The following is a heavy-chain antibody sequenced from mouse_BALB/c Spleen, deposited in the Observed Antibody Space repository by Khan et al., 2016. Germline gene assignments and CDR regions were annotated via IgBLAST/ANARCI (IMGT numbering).Heavy chain of an antibody. J-gene: IGHJ2*01. CDR2: IWSGGST. CDR1: GFSLTTYG. V-gene: IGHV2-9*02. CDR3: ARDRYGGSRSFDY. Sequence: VQLQESGPGLVAPSQSLSITCTVSGFSLTTYGVHWVRQPPGKGLEWLGVIWSGGSTNYNSAFMSRLSINKDNSKSQVFLKMNSLQTDDTAMYYCARDRYGGSRSFDYWGQGTTLTVSS. D-gene: IGHD1-1*01.